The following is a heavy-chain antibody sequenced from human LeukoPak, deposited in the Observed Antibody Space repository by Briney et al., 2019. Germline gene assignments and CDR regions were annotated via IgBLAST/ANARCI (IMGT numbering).Heavy chain of an antibody. CDR2: IKEDGSEK. D-gene: IGHD1-26*01. CDR1: GFTLSSHW. Sequence: GGSLRLSCAASGFTLSSHWMTWVRQAPGKGLEWVANIKEDGSEKNYVDSVKGRFTISRDNAKTSLYLQMNTLRVEDTAVYYCAREGVGATGWDGGRYYYYYYMDVWGKGTTVTVSS. V-gene: IGHV3-7*01. CDR3: AREGVGATGWDGGRYYYYYYMDV. J-gene: IGHJ6*03.